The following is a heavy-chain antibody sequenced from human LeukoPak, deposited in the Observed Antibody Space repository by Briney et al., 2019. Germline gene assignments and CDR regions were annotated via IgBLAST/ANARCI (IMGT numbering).Heavy chain of an antibody. CDR2: ISGSGSST. CDR3: AKDVEGAVAGYFDY. Sequence: GGSLRLSCAASGLTSSSYATRWVRQAPGEGRECVSAISGSGSSTYYADSVKGRLTISRDSSRNTLYLQMNSLRAEDTALYYCAKDVEGAVAGYFDYWGQGTLVTVSS. V-gene: IGHV3-23*01. D-gene: IGHD6-19*01. J-gene: IGHJ4*02. CDR1: GLTSSSYA.